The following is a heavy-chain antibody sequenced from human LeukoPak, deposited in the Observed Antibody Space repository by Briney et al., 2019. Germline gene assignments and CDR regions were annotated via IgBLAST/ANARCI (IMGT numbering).Heavy chain of an antibody. D-gene: IGHD4-17*01. J-gene: IGHJ5*02. CDR3: ARDDYGDYGEWFDP. CDR2: INPNSGGT. Sequence: ASVKVSCKASGYTFTSYYMHWVRQAPGQGLEWMGWINPNSGGTNYAQKFQGRVTMTRDTSISTAYMELSRLRSDDTAVYYCARDDYGDYGEWFDPWGQGTLVTVSS. CDR1: GYTFTSYY. V-gene: IGHV1-2*02.